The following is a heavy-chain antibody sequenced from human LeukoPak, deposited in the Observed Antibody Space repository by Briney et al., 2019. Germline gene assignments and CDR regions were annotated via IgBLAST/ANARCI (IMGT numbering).Heavy chain of an antibody. D-gene: IGHD6-13*01. V-gene: IGHV1-69*01. CDR2: IIPIFGTA. Sequence: LVKVSRKASGGTFSSYAISWVRQAPGQGLEWMGGIIPIFGTANYAQKFQGRVTITADESTSTAYMELSSLRSEDTAVYYCASSSGSWYYFDYWGQGTLVTVSS. CDR1: GGTFSSYA. J-gene: IGHJ4*02. CDR3: ASSSGSWYYFDY.